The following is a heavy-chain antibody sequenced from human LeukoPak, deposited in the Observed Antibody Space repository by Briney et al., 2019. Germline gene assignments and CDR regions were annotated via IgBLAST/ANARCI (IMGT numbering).Heavy chain of an antibody. D-gene: IGHD5-18*01. CDR3: ARTTEGGYIYDYFYYYYLDV. CDR1: GGSISSYY. J-gene: IGHJ6*03. V-gene: IGHV4-59*12. Sequence: PSETLSLTCTVSGGSISSYYWSWIRQPPGRGLEWIGYIYYSGSTNYNPSLKSRVTISVDTSKNQFSLKLSSVTAADTAVYYCARTTEGGYIYDYFYYYYLDVWGKGTTVTVSS. CDR2: IYYSGST.